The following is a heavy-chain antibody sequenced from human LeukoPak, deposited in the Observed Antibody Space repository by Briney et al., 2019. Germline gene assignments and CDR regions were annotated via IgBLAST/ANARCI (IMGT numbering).Heavy chain of an antibody. D-gene: IGHD3-9*01. CDR3: ARVLRYFDWFPLDV. V-gene: IGHV4-59*11. CDR2: IYYSGST. J-gene: IGHJ6*04. CDR1: GGSISSHY. Sequence: SETLSLTCTVSGGSISSHYWSWIRQPPGKGLEWIGYIYYSGSTNYNPSLKSRVTISVDTSKNQFSLKLSSVTAADTAVYYCARVLRYFDWFPLDVWGKGTTVIVSS.